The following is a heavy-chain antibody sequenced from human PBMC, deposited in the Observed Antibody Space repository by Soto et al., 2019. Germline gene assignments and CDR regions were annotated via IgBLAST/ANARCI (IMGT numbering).Heavy chain of an antibody. CDR3: ARPGAGYCISTSCSNDYSYGMDV. D-gene: IGHD2-2*01. CDR1: RYTFTSYY. J-gene: IGHJ6*02. V-gene: IGHV1-46*01. CDR2: INPSGGST. Sequence: XSVEASFKASRYTFTSYYMHWVRQAPGQGLECMGIINPSGGSTSYAQKFQGRVTMTRDTSTSTVYMELSSLRSEDTAVYYCARPGAGYCISTSCSNDYSYGMDVWGQGTTVTVSS.